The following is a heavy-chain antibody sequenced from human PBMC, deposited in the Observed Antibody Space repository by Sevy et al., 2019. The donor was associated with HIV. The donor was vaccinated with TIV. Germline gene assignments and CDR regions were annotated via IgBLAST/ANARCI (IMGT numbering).Heavy chain of an antibody. Sequence: GGSLRLSCSASGFAFSAYWMVWVRQGPGKGLEWVANIKQDGSEQNYVDSVEGRFTISRDNGKNLLYLQMNDLRAEDTAVYCRAGGGGGFYGDYPFDYWGHGTLVTVSS. D-gene: IGHD4-17*01. J-gene: IGHJ4*01. CDR3: AGGGGGFYGDYPFDY. CDR1: GFAFSAYW. CDR2: IKQDGSEQ. V-gene: IGHV3-7*01.